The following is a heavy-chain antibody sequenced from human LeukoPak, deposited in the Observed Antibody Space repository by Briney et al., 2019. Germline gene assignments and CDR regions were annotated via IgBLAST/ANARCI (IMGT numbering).Heavy chain of an antibody. CDR2: ISGSGGST. D-gene: IGHD6-13*01. J-gene: IGHJ4*02. CDR3: AKESGSWYCFDY. CDR1: GFTFSSYA. V-gene: IGHV3-23*01. Sequence: PGRSLRLSCAASGFTFSSYAMSWVRQAPGKGLEWVSAISGSGGSTYYADSVKGRFTISRDNSKSTLYLQMNSLRAEDTAVYYCAKESGSWYCFDYWGQGTLVAVSS.